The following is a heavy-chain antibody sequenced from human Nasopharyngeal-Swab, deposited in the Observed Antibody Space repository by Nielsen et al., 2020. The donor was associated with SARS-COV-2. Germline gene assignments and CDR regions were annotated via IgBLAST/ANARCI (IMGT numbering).Heavy chain of an antibody. V-gene: IGHV4-39*01. D-gene: IGHD4-11*01. CDR1: GGSISSSSYY. CDR2: IYYSGST. Sequence: SETLSLTCTVSGGSISSSSYYWGWIRQPPGTGLEWIGSIYYSGSTYYNPSLKSRVTISVDTSKNQFSLKLSSVTAADTAVYYCARNDYTGSSWFDPWGQGTLVTVSS. CDR3: ARNDYTGSSWFDP. J-gene: IGHJ5*02.